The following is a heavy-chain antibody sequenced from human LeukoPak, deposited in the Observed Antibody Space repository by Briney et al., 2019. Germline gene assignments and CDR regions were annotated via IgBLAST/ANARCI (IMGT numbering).Heavy chain of an antibody. Sequence: PSETLSLTCAVYGGSFSGYYWSWIRQPPGKGPEWIGEINHSGGTNHNPSLKSRVSISADTSKNQFSLKLSSVTAADTAVYYCARTGETAMDSRGLFDYWGQGTLVTVSS. D-gene: IGHD5-18*01. V-gene: IGHV4-34*01. CDR2: INHSGGT. J-gene: IGHJ4*02. CDR1: GGSFSGYY. CDR3: ARTGETAMDSRGLFDY.